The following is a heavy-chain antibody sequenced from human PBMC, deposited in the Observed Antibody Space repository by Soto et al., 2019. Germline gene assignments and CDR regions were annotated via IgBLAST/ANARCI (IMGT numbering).Heavy chain of an antibody. CDR1: GFTFSSSW. V-gene: IGHV3-7*03. Sequence: GGSLRPSCAVSGFTFSSSWMSCVRQAPGKGLEWVANIKEDGSEKDYVDPVKGRFTITRDNAKNSLYLQMNNLRAEDTAVYFCTRKRFGMDVWGQGTTVTVSS. J-gene: IGHJ6*02. CDR2: IKEDGSEK. CDR3: TRKRFGMDV.